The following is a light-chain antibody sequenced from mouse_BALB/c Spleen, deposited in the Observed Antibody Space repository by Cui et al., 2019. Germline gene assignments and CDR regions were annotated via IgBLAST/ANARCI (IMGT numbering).Light chain of an antibody. CDR3: QQYSSYPLA. CDR2: WAS. V-gene: IGKV6-23*01. Sequence: DIVMTQSHKFMSTSVGDRVSITCKASQDVGTAVAWYQQKPGQSPKLLIYWASTRHIGVPDRFTGSGSGTDFTLTISNVQSEDLADYFCQQYSSYPLAFGAGTKLELK. J-gene: IGKJ5*01. CDR1: QDVGTA.